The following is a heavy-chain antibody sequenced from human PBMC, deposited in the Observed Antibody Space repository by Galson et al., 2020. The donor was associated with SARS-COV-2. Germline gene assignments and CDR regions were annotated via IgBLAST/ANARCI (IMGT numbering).Heavy chain of an antibody. CDR2: INIGGNT. CDR1: GGSFSGYS. Sequence: SQTLSLTCAVYGGSFSGYSWTWIRQPPGKGLEWIGEINIGGNTNYRPSLRSRVTISVDTSKNQFSLNLRSVTAADTALYYCARGHRGVVPSPVLGLGPFYSDYYMDVWGKGTTVTVSS. D-gene: IGHD3-10*01. J-gene: IGHJ6*03. V-gene: IGHV4-34*01. CDR3: ARGHRGVVPSPVLGLGPFYSDYYMDV.